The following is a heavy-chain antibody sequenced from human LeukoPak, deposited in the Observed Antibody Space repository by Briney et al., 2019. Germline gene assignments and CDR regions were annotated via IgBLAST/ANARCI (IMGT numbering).Heavy chain of an antibody. Sequence: GSSVKVSCKASGGTFSSYAITWVRQAPGQGLEWMGGIIPIFGTANYAQKFQGRVTITTDESTSTAYMELSSLRSEDTAVYYCARVQDENGYYDSSGYYYFDYWGQGTLVTVSS. CDR1: GGTFSSYA. V-gene: IGHV1-69*05. CDR3: ARVQDENGYYDSSGYYYFDY. D-gene: IGHD3-22*01. CDR2: IIPIFGTA. J-gene: IGHJ4*02.